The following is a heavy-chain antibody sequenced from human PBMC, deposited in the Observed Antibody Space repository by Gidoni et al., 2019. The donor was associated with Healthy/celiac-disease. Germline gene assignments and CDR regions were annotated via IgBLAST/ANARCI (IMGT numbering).Heavy chain of an antibody. J-gene: IGHJ4*02. D-gene: IGHD3-10*01. V-gene: IGHV4-39*01. CDR2: IYYSGST. Sequence: QLQLQESGPGLVKPSETLSLTCTVSGGSISSSSYYWGWIRQPPGKGLEWIGSIYYSGSTYYNPSRKSRVTISVDTSKNQFSLKLSSVTAADTAVYYCAGAPWFHHFDYWGQGTLVTVSS. CDR1: GGSISSSSYY. CDR3: AGAPWFHHFDY.